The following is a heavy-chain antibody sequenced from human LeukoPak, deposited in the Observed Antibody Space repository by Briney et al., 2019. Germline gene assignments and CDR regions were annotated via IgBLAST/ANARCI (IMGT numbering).Heavy chain of an antibody. CDR2: IYWNDDK. CDR3: AHRAGYCSGGSCYGDWFDP. D-gene: IGHD2-15*01. CDR1: GFSLSSSGVG. V-gene: IGHV2-5*01. Sequence: SGPTLVNPTQTLTLTCTFSGFSLSSSGVGVGWVRQSPGKALEWLALIYWNDDKRFSPSLRSRLTVTKHTSKKQVVLTMTNMDPVDTATYYCAHRAGYCSGGSCYGDWFDPWGQGTLVTVSS. J-gene: IGHJ5*02.